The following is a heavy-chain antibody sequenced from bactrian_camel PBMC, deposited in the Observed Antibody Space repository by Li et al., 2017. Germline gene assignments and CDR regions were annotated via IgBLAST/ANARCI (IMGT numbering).Heavy chain of an antibody. CDR2: INSGGGST. CDR3: ATSYRWLVPSRSEH. D-gene: IGHD5*01. V-gene: IGHV3S40*01. Sequence: VQLVESGGGLVQPGGSLRLSCAASGFTFSSYDMSWVRQAPGKGLEWVSAINSGGGSTYYADSVKGRFTISRDNAKNTLYLQMNSLKPEDTALYYCATSYRWLVPSRSEHWGQGTQVTVS. J-gene: IGHJ4*01. CDR1: GFTFSSYD.